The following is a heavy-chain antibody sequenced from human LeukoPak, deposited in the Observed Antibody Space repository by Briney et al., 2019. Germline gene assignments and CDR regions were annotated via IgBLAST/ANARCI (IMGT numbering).Heavy chain of an antibody. CDR3: ARDGGYSYGSNWFDP. CDR2: IIPIFGTA. CDR1: GGTFSSYA. D-gene: IGHD5-18*01. V-gene: IGHV1-69*13. Sequence: ASVKVSCKASGGTFSSYAISWVRQAPGQGLEWMGGIIPIFGTANYAQKFQGRVTITADESTSTAYMELSSLRSEDTAVYYCARDGGYSYGSNWFDPWGQGTLVTVSS. J-gene: IGHJ5*02.